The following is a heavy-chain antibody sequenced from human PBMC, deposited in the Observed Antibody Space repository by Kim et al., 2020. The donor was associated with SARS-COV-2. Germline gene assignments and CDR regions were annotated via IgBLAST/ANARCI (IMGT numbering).Heavy chain of an antibody. V-gene: IGHV5-51*01. J-gene: IGHJ4*02. Sequence: YRPSFQVQVTISADKSISTAYLQWSSLKASDTAMYYCARHNSSSWPIDYWGQGTLVTVSS. D-gene: IGHD6-13*01. CDR3: ARHNSSSWPIDY.